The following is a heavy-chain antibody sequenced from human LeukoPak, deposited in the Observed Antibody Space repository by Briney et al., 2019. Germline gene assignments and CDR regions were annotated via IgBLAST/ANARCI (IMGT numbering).Heavy chain of an antibody. CDR3: ARDWGDY. V-gene: IGHV4-38-2*02. J-gene: IGHJ4*02. Sequence: SETLSLTCAVSGYSISSGYYWSWIRQPPGKGLEWIGSIYHSGSTYYNPSLKSRVTISVDTSKNQFSLKLRSVTAADTAVYYCARDWGDYWGQGTLVTVSS. D-gene: IGHD3-16*01. CDR2: IYHSGST. CDR1: GYSISSGYY.